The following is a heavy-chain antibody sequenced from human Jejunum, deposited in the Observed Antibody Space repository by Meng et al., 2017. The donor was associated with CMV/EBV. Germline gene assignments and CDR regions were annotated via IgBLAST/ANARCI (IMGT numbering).Heavy chain of an antibody. CDR2: ISLDGRNS. Sequence: SLNPMAWVRKARGKGLEWVAVISLDGRNSYYADSVEGRFTIYRDESKNTLFLQMNNLRPEDTALYYCARASGGTMVVLVTTGFDYWGQGTGVTVSS. CDR3: ARASGGTMVVLVTTGFDY. V-gene: IGHV3-30*04. D-gene: IGHD1-1*01. J-gene: IGHJ4*02. CDR1: SLNP.